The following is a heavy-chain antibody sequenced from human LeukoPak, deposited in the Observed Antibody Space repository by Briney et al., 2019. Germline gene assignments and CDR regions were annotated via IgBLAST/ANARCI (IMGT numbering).Heavy chain of an antibody. D-gene: IGHD3-22*01. CDR2: VYSSGST. V-gene: IGHV4-4*07. J-gene: IGHJ3*02. Sequence: SETLSLTCTVSGGSISSYYWSWIRQPAGKGLECIGRVYSSGSTNYNPSLKSRVTMSIDTSKNQFSLKLTSVTAADTAVYYCARDEGDSSGYFNSNAFDIWGQGTMVTVSS. CDR3: ARDEGDSSGYFNSNAFDI. CDR1: GGSISSYY.